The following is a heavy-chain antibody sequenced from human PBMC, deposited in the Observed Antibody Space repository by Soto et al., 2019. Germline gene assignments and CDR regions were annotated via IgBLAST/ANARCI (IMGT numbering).Heavy chain of an antibody. J-gene: IGHJ5*02. CDR2: VEYGGST. CDR3: ARHVRGAVSMNWFDP. CDR1: GGSIISSNFY. D-gene: IGHD3-10*02. V-gene: IGHV4-39*01. Sequence: PSETLSLTCTVSGGSIISSNFYWGWIRQPQGKGLEWIGSVEYGGSTYDNPSLKSRVTLSADTSKNQFSLKLTSVTAADTAIYYCARHVRGAVSMNWFDPWGHGTLVTVSS.